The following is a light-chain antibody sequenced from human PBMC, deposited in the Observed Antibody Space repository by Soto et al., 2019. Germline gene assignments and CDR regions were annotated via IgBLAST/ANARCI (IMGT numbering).Light chain of an antibody. CDR3: QEYNSWRGEWT. CDR1: QSINVW. Sequence: DIQMTQSPSTLSASVGDRVTITCRASQSINVWLAWYQQKAGKAPKLLIYDASTLESGVPSRLSGSGSRTEFTLTIRSLQPDDFATYYCQEYNSWRGEWTFGQGTKVDIK. J-gene: IGKJ1*01. CDR2: DAS. V-gene: IGKV1-5*01.